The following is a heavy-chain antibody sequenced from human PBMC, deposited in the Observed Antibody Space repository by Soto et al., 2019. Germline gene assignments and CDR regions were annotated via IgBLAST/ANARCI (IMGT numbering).Heavy chain of an antibody. D-gene: IGHD4-4*01. J-gene: IGHJ5*02. Sequence: PSETLSLTCIVSGGSISSFDWNWIRQSPGKGLEWIGYISYSGSTNYNPSLKSRVTISVDTSKNQFSLKLTSVTAADTAVYYCARPSRDGYSWFDPWGQGTLVTVSS. CDR1: GGSISSFD. V-gene: IGHV4-59*08. CDR3: ARPSRDGYSWFDP. CDR2: ISYSGST.